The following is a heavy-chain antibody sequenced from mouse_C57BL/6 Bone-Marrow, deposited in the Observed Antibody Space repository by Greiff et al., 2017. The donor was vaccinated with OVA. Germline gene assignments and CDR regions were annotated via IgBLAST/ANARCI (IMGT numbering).Heavy chain of an antibody. Sequence: EVKLVESGPGLVKPSQTVFLTCTVTGISITTGNYRWSWIRQFPGNKLEWIGYIYYSGTITYNPSLPSRTTITRDTPKNQFFLEMNSLTAEDTATYYCAGESANWDQYYFDDWGQGTTLTVSS. V-gene: IGHV3-5*01. D-gene: IGHD4-1*01. J-gene: IGHJ2*01. CDR3: AGESANWDQYYFDD. CDR2: IYYSGTI. CDR1: GISITTGNYR.